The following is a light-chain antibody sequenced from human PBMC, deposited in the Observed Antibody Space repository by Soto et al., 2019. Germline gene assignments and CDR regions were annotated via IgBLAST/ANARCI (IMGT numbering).Light chain of an antibody. CDR2: GAS. CDR3: QHYNNWPPL. Sequence: EIVMTQSPATLSVSPGERAALSCRASESVSSNLAWYQQKPGQAPRLLIYGASTRATGIPARFSGSGSGTEFTLTISSLQSEDFAVYYCQHYNNWPPLFGQGTKVEIK. V-gene: IGKV3-15*01. CDR1: ESVSSN. J-gene: IGKJ1*01.